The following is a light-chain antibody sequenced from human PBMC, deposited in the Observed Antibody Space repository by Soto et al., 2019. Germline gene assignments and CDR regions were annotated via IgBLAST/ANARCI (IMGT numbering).Light chain of an antibody. CDR2: DDN. Sequence: QSVLTQPLSMSAAPAQKVTISCSGSSSNIGGNSVSRYQQLPGTAPKLLIYDDNKRPSGIPDRFSGSKSGTSATLGITGFQTGDEADYYCGSWDSSLSAYVFGTGTKVTVL. CDR1: SSNIGGNS. V-gene: IGLV1-51*01. CDR3: GSWDSSLSAYV. J-gene: IGLJ1*01.